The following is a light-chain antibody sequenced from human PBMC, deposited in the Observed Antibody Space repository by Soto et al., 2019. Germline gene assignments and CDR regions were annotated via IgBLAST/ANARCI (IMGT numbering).Light chain of an antibody. Sequence: QSVLTQPPSASGTPGQRVTISCSGSSSNIGSNYVYWYQQVPGTAPRLLMYRASQRPSGVPDRFSGSKSGTSASLAISGLRSEVEADYYGPDWDATLNGLVFGEGPSSPS. CDR3: PDWDATLNGLV. CDR1: SSNIGSNY. CDR2: RAS. V-gene: IGLV1-47*01. J-gene: IGLJ2*01.